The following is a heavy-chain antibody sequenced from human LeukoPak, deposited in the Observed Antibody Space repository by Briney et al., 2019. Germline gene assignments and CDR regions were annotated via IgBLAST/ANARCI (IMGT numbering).Heavy chain of an antibody. Sequence: SETLSLTCTVSGGSISSYYWSWIRQPPGKGLEWIGYICYSGSTNYNPSLKSRVTISVDTSKNQFSLKLSSVTAADTAVYYCARGTMVRGVIMDYWGQGTLVTVSS. V-gene: IGHV4-59*01. J-gene: IGHJ4*02. CDR2: ICYSGST. CDR3: ARGTMVRGVIMDY. D-gene: IGHD3-10*01. CDR1: GGSISSYY.